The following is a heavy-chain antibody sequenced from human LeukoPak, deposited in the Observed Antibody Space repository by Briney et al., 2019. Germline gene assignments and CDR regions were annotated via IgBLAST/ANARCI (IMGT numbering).Heavy chain of an antibody. Sequence: PSETLSLTCTVSGGSISSSSYYWGWIRQPPGKGLEWIGSIYYSGSTYYNPSLKSRVTISVDTSKNRFSLKLSSVTAADTAVYYCARVSVGNYYSYYDFWSGYSGGGAFDIWGQGTMVTVSS. CDR1: GGSISSSSYY. CDR2: IYYSGST. J-gene: IGHJ3*02. D-gene: IGHD3-3*01. CDR3: ARVSVGNYYSYYDFWSGYSGGGAFDI. V-gene: IGHV4-39*07.